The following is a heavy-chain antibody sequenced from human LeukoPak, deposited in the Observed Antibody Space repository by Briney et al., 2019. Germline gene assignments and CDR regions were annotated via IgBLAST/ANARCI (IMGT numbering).Heavy chain of an antibody. CDR3: ATIPGSSGLYYYYGMDV. J-gene: IGHJ6*02. CDR1: GLAFSAYK. V-gene: IGHV3-74*01. D-gene: IGHD3-22*01. Sequence: PGGSLRLSCAASGLAFSAYKMHWVRQAPRKGLVWVSRISTDGYTTDYADIVQGRFTASRDNTKNTWSLEMNSLRAEDTAVYYCATIPGSSGLYYYYGMDVWGQGTTVTVSS. CDR2: ISTDGYTT.